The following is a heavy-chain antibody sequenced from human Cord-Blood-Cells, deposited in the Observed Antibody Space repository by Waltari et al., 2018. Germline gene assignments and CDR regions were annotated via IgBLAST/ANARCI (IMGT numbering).Heavy chain of an antibody. Sequence: VESGGGLVQPGRSLRLSCAASGFTFDDYAMHWVRQAPGKGLEWVSGISWNSGSIGYADSVKGRFTISRDNAKNSLYLQMNSLRAEDTALYYCAKDYYDSSGYYDAFDIWGQGTMVTVSS. CDR1: GFTFDDYA. J-gene: IGHJ3*02. CDR2: ISWNSGSI. V-gene: IGHV3-9*01. CDR3: AKDYYDSSGYYDAFDI. D-gene: IGHD3-22*01.